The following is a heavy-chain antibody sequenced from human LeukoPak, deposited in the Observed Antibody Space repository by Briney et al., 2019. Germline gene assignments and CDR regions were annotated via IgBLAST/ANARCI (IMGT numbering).Heavy chain of an antibody. V-gene: IGHV4-34*01. CDR1: GGSFSGYY. CDR3: ARGLGDY. CDR2: INHSGST. Sequence: PSETLSLTCAVYGGSFSGYYWSWIRQPPGEGLEWIGEINHSGSTNYNPSLKSRVTISVDTSKNQFSLKLSSVTAADTAVYYCARGLGDYWGQGTLVTVSS. J-gene: IGHJ4*02.